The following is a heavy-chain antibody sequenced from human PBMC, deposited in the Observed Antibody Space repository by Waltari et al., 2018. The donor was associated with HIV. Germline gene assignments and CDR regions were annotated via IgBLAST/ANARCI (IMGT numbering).Heavy chain of an antibody. CDR1: GGSISSSSYY. CDR3: AMGQQKYDYFLGEDI. Sequence: QLQLQESGPGLVKPSETLSLTCTVSGGSISSSSYYWGWIRQPPGKGLEWIGSIYYSGSTDYNPSLKSRGTISVDTSKNQFSLKLSSVTAADTAVYYCAMGQQKYDYFLGEDIWGQGTMVTVSS. J-gene: IGHJ3*02. D-gene: IGHD4-17*01. V-gene: IGHV4-39*01. CDR2: IYYSGST.